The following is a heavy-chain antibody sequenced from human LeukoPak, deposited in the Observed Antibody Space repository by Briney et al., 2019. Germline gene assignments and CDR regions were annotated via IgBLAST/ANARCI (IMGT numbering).Heavy chain of an antibody. V-gene: IGHV3-20*04. J-gene: IGHJ4*02. D-gene: IGHD3-9*01. Sequence: GGSLRHSCAASGFTFDDYGMSWVRQAPGKGLEWVSGINWNGGSTGYADSVKGRFTISRDNAKNSLYLQMNSLRAEDTALYYCARSGNYDILTGYYNYWGQGTLVTVSS. CDR3: ARSGNYDILTGYYNY. CDR2: INWNGGST. CDR1: GFTFDDYG.